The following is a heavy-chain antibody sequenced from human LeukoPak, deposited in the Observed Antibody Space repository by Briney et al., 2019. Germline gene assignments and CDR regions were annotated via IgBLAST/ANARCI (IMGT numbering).Heavy chain of an antibody. V-gene: IGHV3-49*04. J-gene: IGHJ4*02. CDR3: TRDGGTVY. CDR2: IRSKAYGGTT. D-gene: IGHD2-8*01. CDR1: GFTFGDYA. Sequence: LPGGSLRLSCTASGFTFGDYAMSWVRQAPGKGLEWVSFIRSKAYGGTTEYAASVKGRFTISRDDSKSIAYLQMNSLKTEDTAVYYCTRDGGTVYGGQGTLVTVSS.